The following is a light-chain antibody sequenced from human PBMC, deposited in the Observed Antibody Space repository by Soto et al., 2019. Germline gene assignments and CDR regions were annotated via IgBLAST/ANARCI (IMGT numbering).Light chain of an antibody. CDR1: QTISSW. CDR2: DAS. Sequence: DIQMTQSPFTLSASVGDSVTIXXRASQTISSWLAWYQQIPGKAPKLXIYDASNLESGVPSRFSGSGSGTEFTLTISSLQPDDFATYYCQQYKSYSRTFGQGTKVDIK. V-gene: IGKV1-5*01. CDR3: QQYKSYSRT. J-gene: IGKJ1*01.